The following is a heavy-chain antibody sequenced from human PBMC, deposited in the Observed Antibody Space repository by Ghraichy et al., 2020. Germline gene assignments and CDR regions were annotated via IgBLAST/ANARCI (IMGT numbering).Heavy chain of an antibody. D-gene: IGHD2-21*02. CDR1: GGSFSSPDSY. CDR3: ARRFCDGGACYNGYYFDF. CDR2: IYYSGTY. Sequence: SETLSLTCTVSGGSFSSPDSYWGWIRQPPGKGLEWNAHIYYSGTYNYNPALRSRVSISVDKSKKQFSLRLSSVTAADTATYSCARRFCDGGACYNGYYFDFWGQGTLVTVSA. J-gene: IGHJ4*02. V-gene: IGHV4-39*01.